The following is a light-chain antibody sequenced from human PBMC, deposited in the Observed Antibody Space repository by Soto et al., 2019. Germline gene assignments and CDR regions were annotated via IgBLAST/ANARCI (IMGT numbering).Light chain of an antibody. Sequence: EVVLTQSPATVSLSPGERATLSCRASQSVYTYLAWYQQKPGQAPRLLIFDASKRATGIPARFSGTGSGTDFTLTISSLEPEDVAVYYCQHYDHLPITFGQGTRLEIK. CDR1: QSVYTY. J-gene: IGKJ5*01. CDR3: QHYDHLPIT. CDR2: DAS. V-gene: IGKV3-11*01.